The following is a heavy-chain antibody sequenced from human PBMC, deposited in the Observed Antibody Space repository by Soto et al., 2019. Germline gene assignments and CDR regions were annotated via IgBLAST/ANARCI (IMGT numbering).Heavy chain of an antibody. CDR2: ISAYNGNT. J-gene: IGHJ6*02. CDR1: GYTFTSYG. V-gene: IGHV1-18*01. CDR3: ARYSSGWYVNYYYGMDV. Sequence: ASVKVSCKASGYTFTSYGISWVRQAPGQGLEWMGWISAYNGNTNYAQKLHGRVTMTTDTSTSTAYMELRSLRSDDTAVYYCARYSSGWYVNYYYGMDVWGQGTTVTVSS. D-gene: IGHD6-19*01.